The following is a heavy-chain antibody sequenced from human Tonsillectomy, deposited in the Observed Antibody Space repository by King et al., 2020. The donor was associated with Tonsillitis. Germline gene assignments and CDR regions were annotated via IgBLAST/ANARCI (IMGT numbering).Heavy chain of an antibody. CDR3: AKISGYYGSGSYPPPFDY. V-gene: IGHV3-23*04. D-gene: IGHD3-10*01. J-gene: IGHJ4*02. CDR2: ISGSGGST. CDR1: GFTFSSYA. Sequence: VQLVESGGGLVQPGGSLRLSCAASGFTFSSYAMSWVRQAPGKGLEWVSAISGSGGSTYYADSVKGRFTISRDNSKNTLYLQMNSLRAEDTAVYYCAKISGYYGSGSYPPPFDYWGQGTLVTVSS.